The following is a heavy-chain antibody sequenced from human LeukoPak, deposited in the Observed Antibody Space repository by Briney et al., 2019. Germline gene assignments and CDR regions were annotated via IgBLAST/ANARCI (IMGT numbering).Heavy chain of an antibody. J-gene: IGHJ4*02. D-gene: IGHD3-9*01. CDR3: ARLDYDILTSYDY. CDR1: GYSFIRYW. Sequence: GESLKISCKGSGYSFIRYWIGWVRQMPGKGLEWMGIIYPGDSDTRYSPSSQGQVTISADKSISTAYLQWSSLKASDTAMYYCARLDYDILTSYDYWGQGTLVTVSS. V-gene: IGHV5-51*01. CDR2: IYPGDSDT.